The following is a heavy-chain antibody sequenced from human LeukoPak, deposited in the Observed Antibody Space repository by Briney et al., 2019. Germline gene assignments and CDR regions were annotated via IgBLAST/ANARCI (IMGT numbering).Heavy chain of an antibody. V-gene: IGHV3-48*02. CDR1: GFTFSSYS. CDR2: ISSSSSSI. CDR3: ARVVRGVFAQTYYYYGMDV. D-gene: IGHD3-10*01. Sequence: PGGSLRLSCAASGFTFSSYSMNWVRQAPGKGPEWVSYISSSSSSIYYADSVKGRFTISRDNAKNSLYLQMNSLRDADTAVYYCARVVRGVFAQTYYYYGMDVWGQGTTVTVSS. J-gene: IGHJ6*02.